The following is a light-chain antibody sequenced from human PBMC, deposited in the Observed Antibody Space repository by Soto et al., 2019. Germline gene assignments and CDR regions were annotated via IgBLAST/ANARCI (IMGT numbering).Light chain of an antibody. V-gene: IGKV1-39*01. CDR3: QQGYSSWWT. Sequence: DIQMTQSPSPLSASVGDRVTMTFRANQSISNDLNWYQQKPGKAPNLLIYAASSLQSGVPSRFSGSGSGTDFTLTISSLQREDFATYYCQQGYSSWWTFGQGTKVHIK. CDR2: AAS. J-gene: IGKJ1*01. CDR1: QSISND.